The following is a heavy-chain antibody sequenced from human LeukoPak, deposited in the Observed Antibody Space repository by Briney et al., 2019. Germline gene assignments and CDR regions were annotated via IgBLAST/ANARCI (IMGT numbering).Heavy chain of an antibody. Sequence: ASVKVSCKAFGYTFTGYYMHWVRQAPGQGLEWMGWINPNNGVTSYAQKFQGRVTMTRDTSIRTAYMELGSLRSDDTAVYYCARDKVAAAGLQADDYYYYYMDVWGKGTTVTVSS. CDR1: GYTFTGYY. CDR3: ARDKVAAAGLQADDYYYYYMDV. V-gene: IGHV1-2*02. CDR2: INPNNGVT. J-gene: IGHJ6*03. D-gene: IGHD6-13*01.